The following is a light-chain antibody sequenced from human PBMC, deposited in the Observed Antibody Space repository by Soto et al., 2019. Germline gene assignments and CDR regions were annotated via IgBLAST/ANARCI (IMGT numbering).Light chain of an antibody. CDR3: QHHSNWLRT. CDR1: QTVGGH. V-gene: IGKV3-11*01. CDR2: ETS. J-gene: IGKJ4*01. Sequence: EVVLTQSPATLSLSPGERATLSCRASQTVGGHFAWYQHKPGQAPRLLISETSNRATGIPGRFSGSGSGTDVTLTISSLEPEDFAVYYCQHHSNWLRTFGGGTKVEIE.